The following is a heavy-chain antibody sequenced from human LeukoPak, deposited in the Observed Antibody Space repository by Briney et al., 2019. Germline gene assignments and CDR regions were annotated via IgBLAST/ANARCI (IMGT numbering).Heavy chain of an antibody. J-gene: IGHJ6*02. V-gene: IGHV3-33*01. D-gene: IGHD3-22*01. Sequence: GGSLRLSCAASGFTFSSYGMHWVGQVPGKGLEWVAVIWYDGSNKYHADSVKGRFTISRDNSKNTLHLQMNSLRAEDTAVYYCARDFDYYDSSGYDAPLDVWGQGTTVTVSS. CDR2: IWYDGSNK. CDR3: ARDFDYYDSSGYDAPLDV. CDR1: GFTFSSYG.